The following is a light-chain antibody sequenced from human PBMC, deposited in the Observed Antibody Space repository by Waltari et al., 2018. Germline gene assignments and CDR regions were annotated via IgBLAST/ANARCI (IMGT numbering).Light chain of an antibody. V-gene: IGKV1-39*01. CDR2: AAS. J-gene: IGKJ2*01. CDR3: QQSYSTPYT. CDR1: QTISSY. Sequence: DIQMTQSPSSLSASVGDRVTITCRASQTISSYLNWYQRKPGKAPNLLIHAASSLQSGVPSRFSGSGSGTDFTLTISSVQPQDFATYYCQQSYSTPYTFRQGTKLESK.